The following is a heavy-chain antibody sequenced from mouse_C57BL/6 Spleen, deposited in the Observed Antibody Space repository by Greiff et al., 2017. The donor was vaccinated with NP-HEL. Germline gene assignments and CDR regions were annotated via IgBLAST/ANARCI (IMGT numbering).Heavy chain of an antibody. Sequence: VQLQQPGAELVMPGASVKLSCKASGYTFTSYWMHWVKQRPGQGLEWIGEIDPSDSYTNYNQKFKGNSTLTVDKSSSTAYMQLSSLTSEDSAVYYCARRYDYEPFAYWGQGTLVTVSA. J-gene: IGHJ3*01. CDR2: IDPSDSYT. CDR1: GYTFTSYW. V-gene: IGHV1-69*01. CDR3: ARRYDYEPFAY. D-gene: IGHD2-4*01.